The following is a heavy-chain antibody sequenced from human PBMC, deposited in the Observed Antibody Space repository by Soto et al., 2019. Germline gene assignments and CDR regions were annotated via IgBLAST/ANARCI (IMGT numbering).Heavy chain of an antibody. CDR2: INPYSGGA. CDR3: ARVIRRAYYNSPLDT. J-gene: IGHJ5*02. Sequence: GASVKVSCKASGYTFTGYFMHWVRQAPGQGLEWMGWINPYSGGADYAQSFQGRVTMTRDTSISTVYMELSRLRFDDTAVYYCARVIRRAYYNSPLDTWGQGTVVTVSS. CDR1: GYTFTGYF. V-gene: IGHV1-2*02. D-gene: IGHD3-10*01.